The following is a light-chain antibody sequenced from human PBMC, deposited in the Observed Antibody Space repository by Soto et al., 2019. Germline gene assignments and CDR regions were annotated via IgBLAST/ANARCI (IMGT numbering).Light chain of an antibody. CDR3: CSYSGTYTEVV. Sequence: QSVLTQPRSVSGSPGQSVTISCTGISNNYVSRYQQHPGKVPKVIVYDVTLRPSGVSDRFSGSRSGNTASLAISGLRAEDEADYYCCSYSGTYTEVVFGGGAKLTVL. J-gene: IGLJ2*01. CDR2: DVT. CDR1: SNNY. V-gene: IGLV2-11*01.